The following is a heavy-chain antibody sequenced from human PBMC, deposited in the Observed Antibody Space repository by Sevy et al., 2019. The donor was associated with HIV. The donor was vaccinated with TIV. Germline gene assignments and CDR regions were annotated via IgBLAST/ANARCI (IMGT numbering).Heavy chain of an antibody. D-gene: IGHD3-3*01. CDR3: ANGGSGDVWNYGYYYYGMDV. CDR1: GDTFSTYD. Sequence: ASVKVSCKASGDTFSTYDINWVRQAPGQGLEWMGWMSPKSGSTGFAQKFQGRLTMTRDTSINTAYMELSSLRSEDTADYYCANGGSGDVWNYGYYYYGMDVWGQGTTVTVSS. V-gene: IGHV1-8*02. J-gene: IGHJ6*02. CDR2: MSPKSGST.